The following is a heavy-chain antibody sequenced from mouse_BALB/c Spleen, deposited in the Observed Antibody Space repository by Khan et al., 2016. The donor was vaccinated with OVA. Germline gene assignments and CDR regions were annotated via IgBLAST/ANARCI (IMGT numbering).Heavy chain of an antibody. CDR1: GYTFTSYT. V-gene: IGHV1S26*01. CDR2: TYPSNGYT. CDR3: VRGRVYYRNDGWIDY. D-gene: IGHD2-14*01. J-gene: IGHJ4*01. Sequence: QVQLQQSGPELVKPGASVKMSCKASGYTFTSYTIHWIKLSPGKGLEWIGYTYPSNGYTIYNQKFKDKATLTADKSSTTAYMQLRSLTSDDSAVYYCVRGRVYYRNDGWIDYWGQGTLVTVSA.